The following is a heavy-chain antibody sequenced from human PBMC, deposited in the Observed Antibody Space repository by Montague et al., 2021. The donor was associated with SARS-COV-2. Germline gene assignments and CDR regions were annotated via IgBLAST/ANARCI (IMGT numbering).Heavy chain of an antibody. CDR3: ARSYGTTVVTRDFDY. D-gene: IGHD4-23*01. CDR2: IDWDDYK. CDR1: GFSLSTSGMC. Sequence: PALVKPTQTLTLTCTFSGFSLSTSGMCVSWIRQPPGKALEWLTLIDWDDYKYYSTSLKTRLTISKDTSKNQVVLTMTNMDPVDTATYYCARSYGTTVVTRDFDYWGQGPLDTVSS. J-gene: IGHJ4*02. V-gene: IGHV2-70*01.